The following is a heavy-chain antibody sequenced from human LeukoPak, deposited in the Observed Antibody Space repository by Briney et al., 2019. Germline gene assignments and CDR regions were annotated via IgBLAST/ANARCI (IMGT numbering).Heavy chain of an antibody. CDR2: ISNDGNDK. Sequence: GGSLRLSCAASGFTLSNYAMHWVRQAPGKGLEWVAVISNDGNDKYHAASVKGRFTISRDNSKNTLYLQMNSLRAEDTAVYYCARGLLRAGYSGYDCLDYWGQGTLVTVSS. J-gene: IGHJ4*02. V-gene: IGHV3-30-3*01. CDR1: GFTLSNYA. D-gene: IGHD5-12*01. CDR3: ARGLLRAGYSGYDCLDY.